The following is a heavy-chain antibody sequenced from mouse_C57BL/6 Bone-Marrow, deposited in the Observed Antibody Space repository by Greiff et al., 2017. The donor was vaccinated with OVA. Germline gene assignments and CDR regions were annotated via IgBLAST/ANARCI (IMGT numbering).Heavy chain of an antibody. Sequence: VQRVESGAELVKPGASVKLSCKASGYTFTEYTIHWVKQRSGQGLEWIGWFYPGSGSIKYNEKFKDKATLTADKSSSTVYMELSRLTSENSAVYFCAIHEEGYYGNYFAYWGQGTLVTVSA. CDR2: FYPGSGSI. CDR1: GYTFTEYT. V-gene: IGHV1-62-2*01. CDR3: AIHEEGYYGNYFAY. J-gene: IGHJ3*01. D-gene: IGHD2-1*01.